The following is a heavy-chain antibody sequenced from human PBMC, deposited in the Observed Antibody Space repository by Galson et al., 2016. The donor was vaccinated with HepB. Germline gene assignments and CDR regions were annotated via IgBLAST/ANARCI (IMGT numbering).Heavy chain of an antibody. J-gene: IGHJ4*02. D-gene: IGHD3-10*01. Sequence: SLRLSCAASGFTFRSYGVHWVRQVPGKGLEWVAVIWGDGSKKYYGDSVKGRFTISKDNSKNTLYLQMNSLRTEDTAIYYCARADFGGLDYWGQGNLVTVSS. CDR2: IWGDGSKK. CDR1: GFTFRSYG. V-gene: IGHV3-33*01. CDR3: ARADFGGLDY.